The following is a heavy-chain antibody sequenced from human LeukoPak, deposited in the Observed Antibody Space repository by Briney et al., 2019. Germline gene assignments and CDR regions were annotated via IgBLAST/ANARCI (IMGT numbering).Heavy chain of an antibody. Sequence: SSETLSLTFTVSGYSISSGYYWGWIRQPPGKGPEWIGGIYHTGGTFYSPSLKSRVTISVDTSKNHFSLRLSSVTAADTALYYCARITAVTGYYFDYWGQGTLVTVSS. CDR3: ARITAVTGYYFDY. CDR2: IYHTGGT. J-gene: IGHJ4*02. CDR1: GYSISSGYY. D-gene: IGHD4-17*01. V-gene: IGHV4-38-2*02.